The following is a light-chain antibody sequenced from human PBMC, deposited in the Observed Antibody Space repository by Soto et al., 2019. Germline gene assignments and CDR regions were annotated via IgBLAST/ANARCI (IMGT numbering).Light chain of an antibody. CDR1: QSISSY. CDR2: NVF. J-gene: IGKJ2*01. CDR3: QQTYITPYT. Sequence: DIQMTQSPSSLSASVGDRVTITCRASQSISSYLNWYQQKPGNAPKLLIYNVFTLLSGVPSRLSGSGSGTDFTLTISSLQPEDFATYYCQQTYITPYTFGQGTKLDI. V-gene: IGKV1-39*01.